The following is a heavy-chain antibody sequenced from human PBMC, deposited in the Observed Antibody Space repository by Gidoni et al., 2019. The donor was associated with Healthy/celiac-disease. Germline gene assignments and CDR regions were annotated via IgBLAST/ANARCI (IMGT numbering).Heavy chain of an antibody. CDR1: GFTFSSYG. CDR3: ARGGRLGIAGAELPTDY. J-gene: IGHJ4*02. V-gene: IGHV3-33*01. D-gene: IGHD6-19*01. Sequence: QVQLVESGGGVVQPGRSLRLSCAASGFTFSSYGMHWVRQAPGKGLEWVAVIWYDGSNKYYADSVKGRFTISRDNSKNTLYLQMNSLRAEDTAVYYCARGGRLGIAGAELPTDYWGQGTLVTVSS. CDR2: IWYDGSNK.